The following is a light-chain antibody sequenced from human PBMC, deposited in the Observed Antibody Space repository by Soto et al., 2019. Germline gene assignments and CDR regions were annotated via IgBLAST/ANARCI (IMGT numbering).Light chain of an antibody. Sequence: DIQMTQSPPTLSASVGDRVTITCRASQSISSWLAWYQQKPGKAPKLLIYDASSLESGVPSRFSGSGSGTEFTLTISRLQPDDFATYYCQQYNSYSVTFGGGTKVEIK. J-gene: IGKJ4*01. CDR3: QQYNSYSVT. CDR1: QSISSW. V-gene: IGKV1-5*01. CDR2: DAS.